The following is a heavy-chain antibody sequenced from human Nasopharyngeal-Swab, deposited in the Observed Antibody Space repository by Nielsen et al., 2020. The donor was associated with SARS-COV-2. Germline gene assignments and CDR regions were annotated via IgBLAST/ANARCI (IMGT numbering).Heavy chain of an antibody. CDR1: GSSFSRYA. CDR2: ISASGEST. Sequence: GESLKISCAASGSSFSRYAMNWVRQAPGKGLEWVSGISASGESTDQADSVKGRFTISRDNSKNTLYLQMNSLRAEDTAVYYCATELVVAAGGSYYYYGMDVWGQGTTVTVSS. CDR3: ATELVVAAGGSYYYYGMDV. D-gene: IGHD2-15*01. J-gene: IGHJ6*02. V-gene: IGHV3-23*01.